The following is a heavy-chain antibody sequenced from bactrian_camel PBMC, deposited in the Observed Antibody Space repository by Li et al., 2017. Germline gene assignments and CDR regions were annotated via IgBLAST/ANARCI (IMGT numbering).Heavy chain of an antibody. D-gene: IGHD3*01. Sequence: HVQLVESGGDSVQAGGSLTLSCAASGYSFHSNCVGWFRQPPGKEREGVAKIEWDGSITYEDSVKGRFTISQDKDKGTVYLQMASLKPDDTAMYYCAVTPLFVTSPSVYCAGPGRGNEYLYWGQGTQVTVS. V-gene: IGHV3S53*01. CDR1: GYSFHSNC. CDR2: IEWDGSI. J-gene: IGHJ4*01. CDR3: AVTPLFVTSPSVYCAGPGRGNEYLY.